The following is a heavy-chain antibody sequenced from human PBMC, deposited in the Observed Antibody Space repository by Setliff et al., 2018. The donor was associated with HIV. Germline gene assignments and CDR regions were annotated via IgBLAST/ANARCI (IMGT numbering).Heavy chain of an antibody. CDR1: GGSISSTSYY. V-gene: IGHV4-39*01. CDR2: ISSSGNT. J-gene: IGHJ4*02. CDR3: AETIGRYFDIFDN. Sequence: PSETLSLTCTVSGGSISSTSYYWGWIRQPPGTGLVWIGSISSSGNTYYNPSLKSRVTTSVDTPKNQFSLKLNSVTAADTAVYYCAETIGRYFDIFDNWGQGTLVTVSS. D-gene: IGHD3-9*01.